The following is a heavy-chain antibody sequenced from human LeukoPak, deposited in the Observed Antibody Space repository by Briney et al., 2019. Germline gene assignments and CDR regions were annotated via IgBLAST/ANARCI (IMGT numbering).Heavy chain of an antibody. D-gene: IGHD3-9*01. CDR2: IYPGDSDT. CDR1: GSSFIHYW. CDR3: ARVQTGYYSSRYYYYMDV. Sequence: GESLQISCKGSGSSFIHYWIAWVRQMPGKGLEWMGIIYPGDSDTTYSPSFQGQVTLSADKSISTAYLQWSSLKASDTAMYYCARVQTGYYSSRYYYYMDVWGKGTTVTVSS. J-gene: IGHJ6*03. V-gene: IGHV5-51*01.